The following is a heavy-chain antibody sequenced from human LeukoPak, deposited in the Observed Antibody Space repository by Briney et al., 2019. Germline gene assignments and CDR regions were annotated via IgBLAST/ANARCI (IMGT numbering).Heavy chain of an antibody. Sequence: TETLSLTCTVSGGSISGYYWSWIRQPPGKGLEWIDYITYSGSTNYNPSLKSRVTMSVDTSKNQFSLRLSSVTAADTAVYYCARHGSSYSFDCWGQGILVTVSS. J-gene: IGHJ4*02. CDR2: ITYSGST. D-gene: IGHD6-13*01. V-gene: IGHV4-59*08. CDR1: GGSISGYY. CDR3: ARHGSSYSFDC.